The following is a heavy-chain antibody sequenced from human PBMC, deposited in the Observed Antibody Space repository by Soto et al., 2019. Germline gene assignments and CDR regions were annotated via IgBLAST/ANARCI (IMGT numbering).Heavy chain of an antibody. CDR1: GGCISSYY. J-gene: IGHJ5*02. Sequence: EPLSLTWTVAGGCISSYYWGWIRQPPGKGLEWIGYIYYSGSTNYSPSLKSRVTISVDTSKNQFSLKLSSVTAADTAVYYCARAGIGELWRWFDPWGQGTLVTVSS. CDR2: IYYSGST. D-gene: IGHD3-10*01. CDR3: ARAGIGELWRWFDP. V-gene: IGHV4-59*01.